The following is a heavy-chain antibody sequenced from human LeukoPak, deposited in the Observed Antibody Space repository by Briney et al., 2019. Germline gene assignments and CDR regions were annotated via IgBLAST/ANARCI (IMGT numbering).Heavy chain of an antibody. Sequence: GGSLRLSCAASGFTFDDNAMNWVRQAPGKGLEWVSGMTSSGGNTFYADSVKGRFTISRDISKNTLSLQMNSLRAEDTAVYYCARGIVVVPAALAIGFDPWGQGTLVTVSS. D-gene: IGHD2-2*01. J-gene: IGHJ5*02. CDR2: MTSSGGNT. CDR3: ARGIVVVPAALAIGFDP. CDR1: GFTFDDNA. V-gene: IGHV3-23*01.